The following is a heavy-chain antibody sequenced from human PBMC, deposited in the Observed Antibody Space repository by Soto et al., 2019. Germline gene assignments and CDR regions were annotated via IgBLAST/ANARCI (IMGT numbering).Heavy chain of an antibody. CDR3: ARSRPQFYYDSTGYSEFDY. D-gene: IGHD3-22*01. Sequence: QVQLQESGPGLVKPSQTLSLTCTVSGVSIIRGDYYWSSLRQPPGKGLEWIGYIFYSGDTYYNPYLKSRVTISLDRSKNQFSLQMSSVTAADTAVYYCARSRPQFYYDSTGYSEFDYWGQGTLVTVSS. V-gene: IGHV4-30-4*01. CDR1: GVSIIRGDYY. J-gene: IGHJ4*02. CDR2: IFYSGDT.